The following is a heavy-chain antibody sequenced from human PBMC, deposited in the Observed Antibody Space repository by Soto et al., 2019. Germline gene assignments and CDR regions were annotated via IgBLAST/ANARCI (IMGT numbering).Heavy chain of an antibody. D-gene: IGHD6-19*01. CDR3: ASLPGIAVAGTELVNFDY. CDR2: INAGNGNT. Sequence: QVQLVQSGAEEKKPGASVKVSCKASGYTFTSYATHWVRQAPGQRLEWMGWINAGNGNTKYSQKFQGRVTITRDTSASTAYMELSSLRSEDTAVYYCASLPGIAVAGTELVNFDYWGQGTLVTVSS. V-gene: IGHV1-3*05. J-gene: IGHJ4*02. CDR1: GYTFTSYA.